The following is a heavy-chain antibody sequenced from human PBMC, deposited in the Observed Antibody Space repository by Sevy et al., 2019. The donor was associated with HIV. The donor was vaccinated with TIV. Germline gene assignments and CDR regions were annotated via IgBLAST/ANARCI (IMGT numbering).Heavy chain of an antibody. Sequence: GGSLRLSCAASGFTFSSYAMHWVRQAPGKGLEWVAVISYDGSNKYYADSVKGRFTISRDNSKNTLYLQMNSLRAEDTAGYYCARDGGGSSWYWTYYYYYYGMDVWGQGTTVTVSS. CDR2: ISYDGSNK. J-gene: IGHJ6*02. V-gene: IGHV3-30-3*01. D-gene: IGHD6-13*01. CDR3: ARDGGGSSWYWTYYYYYYGMDV. CDR1: GFTFSSYA.